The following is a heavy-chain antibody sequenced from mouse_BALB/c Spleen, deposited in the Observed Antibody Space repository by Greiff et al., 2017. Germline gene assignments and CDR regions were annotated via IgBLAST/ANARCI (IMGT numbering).Heavy chain of an antibody. CDR3: ARSTMITKDYAMDY. J-gene: IGHJ4*01. V-gene: IGHV1S132*01. Sequence: QVHVKQSGAELVRPGASVKLSCKTSGYIFTSYWIHWVKQRSGQGLEWIARIYPGTGSTYYNEKFKSKATLTVDNSSSTAYMELRSLTSEDSAVYYCARSTMITKDYAMDYWGQGTSVTVSS. D-gene: IGHD2-4*01. CDR2: IYPGTGST. CDR1: GYIFTSYW.